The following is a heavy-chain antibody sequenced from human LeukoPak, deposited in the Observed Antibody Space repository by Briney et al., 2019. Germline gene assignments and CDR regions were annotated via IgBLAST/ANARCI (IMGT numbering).Heavy chain of an antibody. Sequence: GGSLRLSCAASGFTFSSYAMHWVRQAPGKGLEWVAVISYDGSNKYYADSVKGRFTISRDNSKNTLYLQMNSLRDEDTAVYYCASSGSYRFDYWGQGTLVTVSS. CDR2: ISYDGSNK. D-gene: IGHD1-26*01. V-gene: IGHV3-30*04. CDR1: GFTFSSYA. CDR3: ASSGSYRFDY. J-gene: IGHJ4*02.